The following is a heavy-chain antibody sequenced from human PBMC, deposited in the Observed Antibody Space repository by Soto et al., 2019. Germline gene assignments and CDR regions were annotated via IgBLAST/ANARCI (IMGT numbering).Heavy chain of an antibody. CDR3: ARATNSQFDP. CDR2: IWFDGSNK. Sequence: QVQLVESGGGVVQPGRSLRLSCAASGFTFSRYGMHWVRQAPGKGLQWVAVIWFDGSNKFYADSVTGRFTISRDYSNNMLYLQMNSLRAEDTAVYYCARATNSQFDPWGQGTLVTVSS. V-gene: IGHV3-33*01. D-gene: IGHD1-26*01. J-gene: IGHJ5*02. CDR1: GFTFSRYG.